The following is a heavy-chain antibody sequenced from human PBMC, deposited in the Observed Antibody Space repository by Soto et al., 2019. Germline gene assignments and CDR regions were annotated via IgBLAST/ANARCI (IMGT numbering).Heavy chain of an antibody. V-gene: IGHV3-9*01. J-gene: IGHJ4*02. CDR3: AKDKVSSVSYAFGYFGY. CDR2: ISWNSGSI. D-gene: IGHD3-16*01. Sequence: EVQLVESGGGLVQPGRSLRLSCAASGFTFDDYAMHWVRQAPGKGLEWVSGISWNSGSIGYADSVKGRFTIARDNAKNYLDVQMNSMRAENTALYYSAKDKVSSVSYAFGYFGYWGQGTLVTDSS. CDR1: GFTFDDYA.